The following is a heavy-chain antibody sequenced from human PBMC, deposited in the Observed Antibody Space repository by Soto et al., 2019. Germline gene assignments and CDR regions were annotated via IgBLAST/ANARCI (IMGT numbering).Heavy chain of an antibody. Sequence: ASVKVSCKASGYTFTSYGISWVRQAPGQGLEWMGWISAYNGNTNYAQKLQGRVTMTTDTSTSTAYMELRRLRSDDTAVYYCARHSFHYYDSSGYFSVTSDAFDIWGHGTMVTVSS. D-gene: IGHD3-22*01. CDR2: ISAYNGNT. V-gene: IGHV1-18*01. CDR3: ARHSFHYYDSSGYFSVTSDAFDI. CDR1: GYTFTSYG. J-gene: IGHJ3*02.